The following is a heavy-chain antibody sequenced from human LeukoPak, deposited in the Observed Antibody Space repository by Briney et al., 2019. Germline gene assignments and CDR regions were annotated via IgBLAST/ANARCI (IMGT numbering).Heavy chain of an antibody. CDR1: GGTFSSYA. V-gene: IGHV1-69*06. CDR3: AREGYDILTGYYNSPFDY. J-gene: IGHJ4*02. CDR2: IIPIFGTA. D-gene: IGHD3-9*01. Sequence: SVKVSCKASGGTFSSYAISWVRQAPGQGLEWMGGIIPIFGTANYAQKFQGRVTITADKSTSTAYMELSSLRSEDTAVYYCAREGYDILTGYYNSPFDYWGQGTLVTVSS.